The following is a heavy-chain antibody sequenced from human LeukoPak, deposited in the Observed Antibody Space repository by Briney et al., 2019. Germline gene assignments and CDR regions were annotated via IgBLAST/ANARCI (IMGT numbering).Heavy chain of an antibody. CDR1: GFTFSSYA. D-gene: IGHD3-9*01. Sequence: QPGRSLRLSCAASGFTFSSYAMHWVRQAPGKGLEWVAVISYDGSNKYYADSVKGRFNISRDNSKNTLYLQMNSLRAEDTAVYYCARALGELLRYFDWLLGSDAFDIWGQGTMVTVSS. J-gene: IGHJ3*02. CDR3: ARALGELLRYFDWLLGSDAFDI. CDR2: ISYDGSNK. V-gene: IGHV3-30*04.